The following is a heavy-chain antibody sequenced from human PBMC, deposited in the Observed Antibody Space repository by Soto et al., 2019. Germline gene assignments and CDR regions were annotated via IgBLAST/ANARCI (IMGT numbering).Heavy chain of an antibody. V-gene: IGHV4-31*03. CDR1: GGSISSGGYY. Sequence: QVQLQESGPGLVKPSQTLSLTCTVSGGSISSGGYYWSWIRQHPGKGLEWIGYIYYSGSTYYNPSLKRRATISVDTSKYQFSLKLSSVTATDTAVYYCARRSIAAAGWWFDPWGQGTLVSVSS. J-gene: IGHJ5*02. D-gene: IGHD6-13*01. CDR2: IYYSGST. CDR3: ARRSIAAAGWWFDP.